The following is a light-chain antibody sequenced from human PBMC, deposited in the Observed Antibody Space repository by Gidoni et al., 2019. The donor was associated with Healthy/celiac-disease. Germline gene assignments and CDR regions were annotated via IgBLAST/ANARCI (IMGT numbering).Light chain of an antibody. Sequence: DIQMTPSPSSLSASVGDRVTITCRASQSISSYLNWYQQKPGKAPKLLIYAASSLQSGVPSRFSGSGSGTDFTLTISSLQPEDFATYYCQQSYSTITFGPGTKVDIK. CDR3: QQSYSTIT. V-gene: IGKV1-39*01. J-gene: IGKJ3*01. CDR2: AAS. CDR1: QSISSY.